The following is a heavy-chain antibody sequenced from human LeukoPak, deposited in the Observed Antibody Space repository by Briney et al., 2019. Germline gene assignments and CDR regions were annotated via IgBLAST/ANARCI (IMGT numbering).Heavy chain of an antibody. CDR1: GGTFSSYA. CDR2: IIPILGIA. Sequence: VASVKVSCKASGGTFSSYAISWVRQAPGQGLEWMGRIIPILGIANYAQKFQGRVTITADKSTSTAYMELSSLRSEDTAVYYCAREGRIGGQDYYDSSGYAWGQGTLVTVSS. J-gene: IGHJ5*02. CDR3: AREGRIGGQDYYDSSGYA. V-gene: IGHV1-69*04. D-gene: IGHD3-22*01.